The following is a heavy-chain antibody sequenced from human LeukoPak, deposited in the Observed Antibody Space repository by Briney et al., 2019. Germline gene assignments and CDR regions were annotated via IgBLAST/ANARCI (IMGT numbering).Heavy chain of an antibody. CDR3: ERHFGSYGTYGRYYYYGMDV. CDR2: IYYSEST. Sequence: PSETRSLTWTVAGGFISSSSYYWGWIRQPPGKGLEWIGRIYYSESTYYNPALKSRVTISVDTANNQYSLKLSSVTAADTAVYYCERHFGSYGTYGRYYYYGMDVWGQGTTVTVSS. J-gene: IGHJ6*02. D-gene: IGHD1-26*01. V-gene: IGHV4-39*01. CDR1: GGFISSSSYY.